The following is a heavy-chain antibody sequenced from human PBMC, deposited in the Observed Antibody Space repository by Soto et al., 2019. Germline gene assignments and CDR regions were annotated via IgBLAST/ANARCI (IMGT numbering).Heavy chain of an antibody. V-gene: IGHV3-15*01. CDR3: TTEWYYYDSSGYYRQFDY. J-gene: IGHJ4*02. Sequence: EVQLVEPGGGLVKPGGSLRLSCAASGFTFSNAWMSWVRQAPGKGLEWVGRIKSKTDGGTTDYAAPVKGRFTISRDDSKNTLYLQMNSLKTEDTAVYYCTTEWYYYDSSGYYRQFDYWGQGTLVTVSS. CDR1: GFTFSNAW. CDR2: IKSKTDGGTT. D-gene: IGHD3-22*01.